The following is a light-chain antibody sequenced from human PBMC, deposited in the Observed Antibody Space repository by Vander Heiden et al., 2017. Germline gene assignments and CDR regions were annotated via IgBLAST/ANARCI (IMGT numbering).Light chain of an antibody. CDR2: DAS. CDR1: QSVSTD. Sequence: VLPHSPATLSVSPGERATLSCRASQSVSTDLAWYQQKPGQAPRLLIYDASNRATGIPARFSGSGSGTDFTLTISSLEPEDFAVYYCQHRNNWPYTFGQGTKLEIK. V-gene: IGKV3-11*01. J-gene: IGKJ2*01. CDR3: QHRNNWPYT.